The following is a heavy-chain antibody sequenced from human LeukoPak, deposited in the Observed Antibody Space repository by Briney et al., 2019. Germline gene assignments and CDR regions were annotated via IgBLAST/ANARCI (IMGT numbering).Heavy chain of an antibody. CDR2: IKQDGSEK. V-gene: IGHV3-7*03. D-gene: IGHD1-26*01. CDR1: GLTLSNYW. CDR3: AARSSGNPYF. J-gene: IGHJ4*02. Sequence: QSGGSLRLSCTASGLTLSNYWMIWVRQAPGKGLQWVARIKQDGSEKYYVGSVKGRFTISRDNAENSLYLQMNSLRVEDTAVYYCAARSSGNPYFWGQGTLVTVSS.